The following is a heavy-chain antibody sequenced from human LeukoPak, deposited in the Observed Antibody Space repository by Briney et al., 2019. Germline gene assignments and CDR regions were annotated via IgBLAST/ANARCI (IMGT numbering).Heavy chain of an antibody. J-gene: IGHJ6*03. CDR1: GFSFSNHY. Sequence: GGSLRLSCTASGFSFSNHYMRWIRQAPGKGLEWVSYISSSGSTIYYADSVKGRFTISRDNAKNSLYLQMNSLRAEDTAVYYCAREQQLTIYYYYYMDVWGKGTTVTVSS. CDR2: ISSSGSTI. V-gene: IGHV3-11*01. D-gene: IGHD6-13*01. CDR3: AREQQLTIYYYYYMDV.